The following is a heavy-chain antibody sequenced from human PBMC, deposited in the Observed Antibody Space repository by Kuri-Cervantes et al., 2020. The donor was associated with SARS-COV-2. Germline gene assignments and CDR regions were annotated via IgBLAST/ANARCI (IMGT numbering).Heavy chain of an antibody. CDR2: ISSSSSYI. Sequence: GESLKISCAASGFTFSSYSMNWVRQAPRKGLEWVSSISSSSSYIYYADSVKGRFTISRDNAKNSLYLQMNSLRAEDTAVYYCARVPRSSSQTYWGQGTLVTVSS. D-gene: IGHD6-6*01. J-gene: IGHJ4*02. CDR1: GFTFSSYS. V-gene: IGHV3-21*01. CDR3: ARVPRSSSQTY.